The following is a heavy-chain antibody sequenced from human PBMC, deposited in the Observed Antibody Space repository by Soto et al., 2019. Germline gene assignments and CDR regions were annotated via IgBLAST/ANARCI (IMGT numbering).Heavy chain of an antibody. CDR3: ARDHRGEGGWFDP. J-gene: IGHJ5*02. Sequence: SETLSLTCTVSGGSISSYYWSWIRQPPGKGLEWIGYIYYSGSTNYNPSLKSRVTISVDTSKNQFSLKLSSVTAADTAVYYCARDHRGEGGWFDPWGQGTLVTVSS. CDR1: GGSISSYY. CDR2: IYYSGST. V-gene: IGHV4-59*01. D-gene: IGHD3-10*01.